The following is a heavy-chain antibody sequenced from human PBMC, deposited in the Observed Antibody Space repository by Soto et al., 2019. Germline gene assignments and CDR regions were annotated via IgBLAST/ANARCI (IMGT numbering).Heavy chain of an antibody. CDR2: INPSGGST. J-gene: IGHJ6*03. Sequence: ASVKVSCKASGYTFTSYYMHWVRQAPGQGLEWMGIINPSGGSTSYAQRFQGRVTMTRDTSTSTVYMELSSLRSEDTAVYYCARVVIGGLGTYYYHLDVWGKGTTVTVSS. CDR1: GYTFTSYY. CDR3: ARVVIGGLGTYYYHLDV. V-gene: IGHV1-46*03. D-gene: IGHD7-27*01.